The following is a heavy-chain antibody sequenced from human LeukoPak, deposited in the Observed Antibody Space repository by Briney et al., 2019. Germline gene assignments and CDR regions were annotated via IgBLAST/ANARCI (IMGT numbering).Heavy chain of an antibody. CDR2: LYYGGST. CDR3: ARDRPGDV. Sequence: SETLSRTCTVSGVSISDYYWSWIRQPPGKGLEWLGYLYYGGSTDYNPSLKSRVTISVDTSKNQFSLKLSSVTAEDTAVYYCARDRPGDVWGQGTTVTVSS. CDR1: GVSISDYY. J-gene: IGHJ6*02. D-gene: IGHD6-6*01. V-gene: IGHV4-59*01.